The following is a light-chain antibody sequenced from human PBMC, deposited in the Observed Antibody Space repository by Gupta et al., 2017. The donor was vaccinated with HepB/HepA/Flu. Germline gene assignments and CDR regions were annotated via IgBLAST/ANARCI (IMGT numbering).Light chain of an antibody. CDR3: NSRDSSGNHVV. V-gene: IGLV3-19*01. J-gene: IGLJ2*01. CDR1: SLRSYY. CDR2: GKN. Sequence: SSELTQDPAVSVALGQTVRLTCQGDSLRSYYASWYQQKPGQAPVLVIYGKNNRPSGIPDRFSGSSSGNTAALTITGAQAEDEADYYCNSRDSSGNHVVVGGGNKLTVL.